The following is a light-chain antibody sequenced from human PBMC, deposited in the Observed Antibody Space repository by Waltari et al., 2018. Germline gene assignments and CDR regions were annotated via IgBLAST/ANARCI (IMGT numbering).Light chain of an antibody. Sequence: DIQMTQSPSTLSASVGDRVTITCRASQSISSWLAWYQQKPGKAPKLLIYKASSLESGVPSRFSCSGSGTTFSLNISSLQPDDFATYYCQQYNSYWSFGQGTKLEIK. CDR2: KAS. CDR3: QQYNSYWS. CDR1: QSISSW. J-gene: IGKJ1*01. V-gene: IGKV1-5*03.